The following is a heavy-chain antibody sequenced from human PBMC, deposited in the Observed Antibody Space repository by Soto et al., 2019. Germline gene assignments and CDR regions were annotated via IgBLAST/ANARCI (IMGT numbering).Heavy chain of an antibody. J-gene: IGHJ5*02. D-gene: IGHD2-8*02. CDR2: IFHDGNT. Sequence: PSETLSLTCAVSGASIGSGGCWSFVRQPPGKGLEWIAEIFHDGNTNYSPSLKSRVTISVDKSQNQFSLNVYSVTAADTAVYYCARHEGWTGPDQWGQGTLVTFSS. V-gene: IGHV4-4*02. CDR3: ARHEGWTGPDQ. CDR1: GASIGSGGC.